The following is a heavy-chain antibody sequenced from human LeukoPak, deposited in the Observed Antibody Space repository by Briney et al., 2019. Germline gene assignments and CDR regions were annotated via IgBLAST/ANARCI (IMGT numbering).Heavy chain of an antibody. CDR2: IKQGGGEI. CDR3: AKEPTFGGVIVFDY. D-gene: IGHD3-16*02. J-gene: IGHJ4*02. V-gene: IGHV3-7*03. Sequence: TGGSLRLSCAASGFTFSNYWMSWVRQAPGRGPEWVANIKQGGGEIYYVDSVKGRFTISRDNAKNSLYLQMNSLRAEDTAVYYCAKEPTFGGVIVFDYWGQGTLVTVSS. CDR1: GFTFSNYW.